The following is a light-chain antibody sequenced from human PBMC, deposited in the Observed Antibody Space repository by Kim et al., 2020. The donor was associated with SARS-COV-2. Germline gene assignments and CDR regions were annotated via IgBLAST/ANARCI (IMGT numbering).Light chain of an antibody. CDR2: DAS. Sequence: EIVLTQSPATLSLSPGERATLSCRASQSVSSYLAWYQQKPGQAPRLLIYDASNRATGIPARFSGSGYGTDFTLTISRLEPEDFAVYYCQQRSNWPPWTFGQGTKVDIK. V-gene: IGKV3-11*01. J-gene: IGKJ1*01. CDR3: QQRSNWPPWT. CDR1: QSVSSY.